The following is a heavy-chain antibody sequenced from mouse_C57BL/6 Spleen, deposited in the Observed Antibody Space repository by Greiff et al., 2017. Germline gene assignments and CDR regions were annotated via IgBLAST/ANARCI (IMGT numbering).Heavy chain of an antibody. CDR2: INPNNGGT. J-gene: IGHJ1*03. D-gene: IGHD4-1*01. CDR3: ARELGQGDWYFDV. Sequence: VQLKQSGPELVKPGASVKIPCKASGYTFTDYNMDWVKQSHGKSLEWIGDINPNNGGTIYNQKFKGKATLTVDKSSSTAYMELRSLTSEDTAVYYCARELGQGDWYFDVWGTGTTVTVSS. V-gene: IGHV1-18*01. CDR1: GYTFTDYN.